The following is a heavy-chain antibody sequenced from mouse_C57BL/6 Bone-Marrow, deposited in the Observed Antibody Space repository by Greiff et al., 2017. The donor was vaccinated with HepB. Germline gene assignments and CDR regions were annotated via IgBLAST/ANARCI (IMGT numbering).Heavy chain of an antibody. CDR1: GYAFTNYL. D-gene: IGHD2-4*01. Sequence: VKLQESGAELVRPGTSVKVSCKASGYAFTNYLIEWVKQRPGQGLEWIGVINPGSGGTNYNEKFKGKATLTADKSSSTAYMQLSSLTSEDSAVYFCARGGYYDFDYWGQGTTLTVSS. CDR2: INPGSGGT. CDR3: ARGGYYDFDY. V-gene: IGHV1-54*01. J-gene: IGHJ2*01.